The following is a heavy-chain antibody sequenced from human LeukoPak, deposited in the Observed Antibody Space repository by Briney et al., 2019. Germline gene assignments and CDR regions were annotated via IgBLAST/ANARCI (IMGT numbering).Heavy chain of an antibody. CDR2: ISWDGRNM. Sequence: PGGSLRLSCAASGFSLDDYAMHWVRQAPGQGLEWVSSISWDGRNMAYAASVKGRFTISRDNAQNSLYLQMYSLKIEDTACFYCIKDMGFDLLKDAFDLWGQGMLVTVSS. CDR3: IKDMGFDLLKDAFDL. V-gene: IGHV3-9*01. J-gene: IGHJ3*01. D-gene: IGHD1-26*01. CDR1: GFSLDDYA.